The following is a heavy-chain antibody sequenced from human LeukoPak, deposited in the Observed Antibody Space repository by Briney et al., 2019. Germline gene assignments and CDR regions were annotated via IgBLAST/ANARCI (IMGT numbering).Heavy chain of an antibody. V-gene: IGHV1-18*01. CDR3: ARERFGEFTYYYYGMDV. CDR2: ISAYNGNT. J-gene: IGHJ6*02. Sequence: ASVKVSCKASGYTFTSYGISWVRQAPGQGLEWMGWISAYNGNTYYAQKLQGRVTMTTDTSTSTAYMELRSLRSDDTAVYYCARERFGEFTYYYYGMDVWGQGTTVTVSS. D-gene: IGHD3-10*01. CDR1: GYTFTSYG.